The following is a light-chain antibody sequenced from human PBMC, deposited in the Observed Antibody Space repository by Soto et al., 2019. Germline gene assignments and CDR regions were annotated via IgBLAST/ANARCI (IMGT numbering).Light chain of an antibody. Sequence: QSALTQPASVSGSPGQSITISCTGTSSDVGGYKYVSWYQQHPGKAPKLLIYTVSNRPSGVSNRFSGSKSGNTASLTISGLQAEDEADYYCSRYTSSSSYVFGTGTKVTV. CDR3: SRYTSSSSYV. CDR2: TVS. CDR1: SSDVGGYKY. V-gene: IGLV2-14*01. J-gene: IGLJ1*01.